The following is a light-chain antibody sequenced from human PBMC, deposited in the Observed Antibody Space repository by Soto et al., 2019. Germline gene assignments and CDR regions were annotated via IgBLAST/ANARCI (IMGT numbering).Light chain of an antibody. CDR3: QQRSNWRFT. Sequence: EIVLTQSPATLSLSPGERATLSCRASQSVSSYLAWYQQKPGQAPRLLIYDASNRATGIPARFSGSGSGTEFTLTISSLEPEDFAVYYCQQRSNWRFTFGPGTKVDI. V-gene: IGKV3-11*01. CDR1: QSVSSY. J-gene: IGKJ3*01. CDR2: DAS.